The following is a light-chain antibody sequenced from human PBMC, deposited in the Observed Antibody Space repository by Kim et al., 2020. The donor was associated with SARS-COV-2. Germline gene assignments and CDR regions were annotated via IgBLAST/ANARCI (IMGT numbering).Light chain of an antibody. V-gene: IGKV3-20*01. Sequence: SPGEGATLSCRASQAITNSYLAWYQQKPGQAPRLLIYGASSRATGIPNRFSGSGSGTDFTLTISRLEPEDFAVYYCQHYGNSPYTFGQGTKLGI. CDR1: QAITNSY. CDR2: GAS. J-gene: IGKJ2*01. CDR3: QHYGNSPYT.